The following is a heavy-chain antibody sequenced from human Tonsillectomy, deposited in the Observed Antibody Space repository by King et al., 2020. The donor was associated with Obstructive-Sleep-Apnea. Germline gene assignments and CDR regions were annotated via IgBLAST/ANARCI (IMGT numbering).Heavy chain of an antibody. CDR1: GGSIKWSTYY. CDR3: ATFGNTYYVAY. V-gene: IGHV4-39*07. CDR2: T. J-gene: IGHJ4*02. D-gene: IGHD3-3*01. Sequence: QLQESGPGLVKPSETLSLTCGVSGGSIKWSTYYWGWIRQPPGKGLEWIGSTYYNPSLKSRVNISVDTSKNQFSLKLSSFTAADTAVYYCATFGNTYYVAYWGQGTLVTVSS.